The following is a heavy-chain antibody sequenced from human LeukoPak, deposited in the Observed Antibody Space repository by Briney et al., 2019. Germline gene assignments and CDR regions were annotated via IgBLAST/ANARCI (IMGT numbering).Heavy chain of an antibody. CDR2: INQDGSRK. D-gene: IGHD3-16*01. V-gene: IGHV3-7*01. J-gene: IGHJ3*02. CDR3: VRGLDYYDGSNNYDAFDI. CDR1: GFTLGGFW. Sequence: GGSLRLSCEASGFTLGGFWMTWVRQAPGKGLEWVANINQDGSRKYYMDSVKGRFTISRDNAKNSLYLQMNSLRVEDTAVYYCVRGLDYYDGSNNYDAFDIWGPGTMVAVSS.